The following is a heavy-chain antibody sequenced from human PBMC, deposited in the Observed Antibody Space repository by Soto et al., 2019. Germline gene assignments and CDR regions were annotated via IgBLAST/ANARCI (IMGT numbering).Heavy chain of an antibody. D-gene: IGHD4-17*01. V-gene: IGHV1-8*01. CDR3: ARGVKYGAYSRWFDP. CDR2: MNPNSGNT. CDR1: GYTFTSYD. J-gene: IGHJ5*02. Sequence: QVQLVQSGAEVKKPGASVKVSCKASGYTFTSYDINWVRQATGQGLDYLGWMNPNSGNTAYVQKFQGRVTMTWDTSITTAYMELSSLRSEDTAVYFCARGVKYGAYSRWFDPWGQGTLVTVSS.